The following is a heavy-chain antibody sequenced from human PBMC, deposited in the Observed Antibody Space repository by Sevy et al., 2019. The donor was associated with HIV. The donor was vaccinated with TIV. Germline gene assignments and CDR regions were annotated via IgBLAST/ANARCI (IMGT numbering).Heavy chain of an antibody. CDR3: AGVGYCRGGTCFSGFYYAMDV. D-gene: IGHD2-15*01. CDR1: GFTLTNEF. V-gene: IGHV3-53*01. CDR2: VYSGGAT. Sequence: GGSLRLSCAVSGFTLTNEFFSWVRQAPGKGLEWVAVVYSGGATYYADSVKGGFTISRDKSKRTLYLQMKSLRAEDTAVYYCAGVGYCRGGTCFSGFYYAMDVWGQGTTVTVSS. J-gene: IGHJ6*02.